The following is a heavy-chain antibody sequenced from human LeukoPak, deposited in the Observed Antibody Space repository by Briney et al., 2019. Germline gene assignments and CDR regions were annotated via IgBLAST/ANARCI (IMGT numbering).Heavy chain of an antibody. V-gene: IGHV4-38-2*02. CDR3: ARHISPEGSGSQIYFDY. D-gene: IGHD3-10*01. CDR2: IYHSGST. J-gene: IGHJ4*02. CDR1: GYSISSGYY. Sequence: SETLSLTCTVSGYSISSGYYWGWIRQPPGKGLEWIGSIYHSGSTYYNPSLKSRVTISVDTSKNQFSLKLSSVTAADTAVYYCARHISPEGSGSQIYFDYWGQGTLVTVSS.